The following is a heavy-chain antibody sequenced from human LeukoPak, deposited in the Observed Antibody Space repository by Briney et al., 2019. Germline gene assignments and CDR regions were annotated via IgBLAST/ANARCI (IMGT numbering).Heavy chain of an antibody. J-gene: IGHJ4*02. Sequence: PSETLSLTCTVSGGSISSYYWSWIRQPPGKGLEWIGYIYYSGSTNYNPSLKSRVTMSVDTSKNQFSLKLSSVTAADTAVYYCARGGFYGDYVYFDYWGQGTLVTVSS. CDR1: GGSISSYY. CDR2: IYYSGST. CDR3: ARGGFYGDYVYFDY. D-gene: IGHD4-17*01. V-gene: IGHV4-59*12.